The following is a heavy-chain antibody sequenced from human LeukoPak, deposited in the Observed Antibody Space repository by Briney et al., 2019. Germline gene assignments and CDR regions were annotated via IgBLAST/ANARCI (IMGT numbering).Heavy chain of an antibody. Sequence: PGRSLRLSCAASGFTFSSYGMHWVRQAPGKGLEWVAVIWYDGSNKYYADSVKGRFTISRDNSKNTLYLQMNSLRAEDTAVYYCARDLGYTVGATIGDYWGQGTLVTVSS. CDR3: ARDLGYTVGATIGDY. V-gene: IGHV3-33*08. CDR1: GFTFSSYG. J-gene: IGHJ4*02. CDR2: IWYDGSNK. D-gene: IGHD1-26*01.